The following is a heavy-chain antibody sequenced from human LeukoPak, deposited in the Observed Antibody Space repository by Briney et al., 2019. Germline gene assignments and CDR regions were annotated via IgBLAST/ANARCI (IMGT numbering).Heavy chain of an antibody. V-gene: IGHV4-39*01. J-gene: IGHJ4*02. D-gene: IGHD3/OR15-3a*01. CDR2: IYYSGST. CDR1: GGSISSSSYY. CDR3: ARLWTDYFDY. Sequence: PSETLSLTCTVSGGSISSSSYYWGWIRQPPGKGLEWIGSIYYSGSTYYNPSLKSRVTISVDTSKNQFSLKLSSVTAADTAVYYCARLWTDYFDYWGQGTLVTVSS.